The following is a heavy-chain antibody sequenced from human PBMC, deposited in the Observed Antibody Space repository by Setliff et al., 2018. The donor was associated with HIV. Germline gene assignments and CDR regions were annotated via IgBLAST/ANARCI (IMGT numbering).Heavy chain of an antibody. CDR3: ARGNVILLGYWVGYFDY. V-gene: IGHV1-18*01. D-gene: IGHD2-8*01. CDR1: GYTLRRHG. Sequence: ASVKVSCKASGYTLRRHGISWVRQAPGQGLEWMGWISAYNGNTNYAQKLQGRVTLTTDTSTSTAYMELKSLRSDDTAVYYCARGNVILLGYWVGYFDYWGQGTLVTVSS. J-gene: IGHJ4*02. CDR2: ISAYNGNT.